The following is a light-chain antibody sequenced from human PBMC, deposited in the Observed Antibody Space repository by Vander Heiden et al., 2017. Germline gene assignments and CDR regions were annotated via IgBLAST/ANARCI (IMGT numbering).Light chain of an antibody. Sequence: VLTQSPLFLPVTPGESASISCRSSQSLLYRDGNNYLDWYLQKPGQSPQLLIYLGSTRASGVPERFTGSGSGTDFALKITRVEAEDVGSYYCMQPLQTPRTFGQGTKVEI. CDR2: LGS. CDR3: MQPLQTPRT. CDR1: QSLLYRDGNNY. V-gene: IGKV2-28*01. J-gene: IGKJ1*01.